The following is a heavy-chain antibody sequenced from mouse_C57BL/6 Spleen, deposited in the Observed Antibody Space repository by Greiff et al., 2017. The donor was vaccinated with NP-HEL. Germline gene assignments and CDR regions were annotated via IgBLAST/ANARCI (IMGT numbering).Heavy chain of an antibody. CDR2: IRNKANGYTT. D-gene: IGHD2-2*01. Sequence: EVQGVESGGGLVQPGGSLSLSCAASGFTFTDYYMSWVRQPPGKALEWLGFIRNKANGYTTEYSASVKGRFTISRDNSQSILYLQMNALRAEDSATYYCARYRGWLPPYYAMDYWGQGTSVTVSS. CDR1: GFTFTDYY. CDR3: ARYRGWLPPYYAMDY. V-gene: IGHV7-3*01. J-gene: IGHJ4*01.